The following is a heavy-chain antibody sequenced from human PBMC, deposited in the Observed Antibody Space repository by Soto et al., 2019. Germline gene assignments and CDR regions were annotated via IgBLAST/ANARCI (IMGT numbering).Heavy chain of an antibody. D-gene: IGHD6-13*01. J-gene: IGHJ4*02. CDR2: IYPGDSDT. CDR3: ATPRAAAGTEAHY. V-gene: IGHV5-51*01. CDR1: GYSFTSYW. Sequence: PGESLKISCKGSGYSFTSYWIGWVRQMPGKGVEWMGIIYPGDSDTRYSPSFQGQVTISADKSISTAYLQWSSLKASDTAMYYCATPRAAAGTEAHYWGQGTLVTVSS.